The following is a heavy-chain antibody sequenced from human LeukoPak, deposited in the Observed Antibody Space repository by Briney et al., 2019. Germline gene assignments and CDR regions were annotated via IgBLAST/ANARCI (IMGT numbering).Heavy chain of an antibody. Sequence: GGSLRLSCAASGFTFSRYWMSWVRQPPGKGLEWVANIKQDGSEKYYVDSVKGRFTISRDNAKNSLYLQMNSLRAEDTAVYYCARDLFLEWPPGRAFDIWGQGTMVTVSS. CDR1: GFTFSRYW. D-gene: IGHD3-3*01. J-gene: IGHJ3*02. CDR2: IKQDGSEK. CDR3: ARDLFLEWPPGRAFDI. V-gene: IGHV3-7*01.